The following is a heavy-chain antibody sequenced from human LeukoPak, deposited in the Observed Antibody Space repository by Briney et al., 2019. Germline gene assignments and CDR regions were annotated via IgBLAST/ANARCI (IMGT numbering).Heavy chain of an antibody. CDR3: ARHYYYGSGSLRTSFDY. D-gene: IGHD3-10*01. CDR2: IYYSGST. CDR1: GGSISSSSYY. J-gene: IGHJ4*02. V-gene: IGHV4-39*01. Sequence: KPSETLSLTCTVSGGSISSSSYYWGWIRQPPGKGLEWIGSIYYSGSTYYNPSLKSRLTISGDTSKKQFSLKLRSVTAADTAVYYCARHYYYGSGSLRTSFDYWGQGTLVTVSS.